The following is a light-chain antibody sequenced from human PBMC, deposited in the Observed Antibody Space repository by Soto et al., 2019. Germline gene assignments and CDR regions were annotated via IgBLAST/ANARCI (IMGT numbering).Light chain of an antibody. CDR1: QSVSSSY. Sequence: EIVLTQSPGNLSLSPGERATLSCRASQSVSSSYLAWYQQKPGQAPRLLIYGASSRATGIPDRFSGSGSGTDFTLTISRLEPEDFAVYYCQQYGSSPRALTFGGGTKVDNK. V-gene: IGKV3-20*01. CDR3: QQYGSSPRALT. J-gene: IGKJ4*01. CDR2: GAS.